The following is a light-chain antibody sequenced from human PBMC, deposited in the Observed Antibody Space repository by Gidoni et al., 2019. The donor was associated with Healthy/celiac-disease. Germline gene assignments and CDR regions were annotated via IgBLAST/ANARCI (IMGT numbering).Light chain of an antibody. Sequence: QSVLTPPPSASGTPGQRVTLSCSGSSSNIGSNYVYWYQQLPGTAPKLLIYRNNQRPSGVPDRFSGSKSGTSASLAISGLRSEDEADYYCAAWDDSLSGHVVFGGGTKLTVL. CDR1: SSNIGSNY. CDR3: AAWDDSLSGHVV. CDR2: RNN. J-gene: IGLJ2*01. V-gene: IGLV1-47*01.